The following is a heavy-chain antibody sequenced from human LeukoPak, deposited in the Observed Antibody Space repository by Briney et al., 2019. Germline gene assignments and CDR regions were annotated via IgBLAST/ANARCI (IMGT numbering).Heavy chain of an antibody. CDR3: ARVGSITAAGTPDY. V-gene: IGHV3-11*06. J-gene: IGHJ4*02. Sequence: GGSLRLSCAASGFIFSDYYMTWIRQAPGKGLEWLSYISGSGSDTNYADSVKGRFTTSRDNAKNSLYLQMNSLRAEDTAVYYCARVGSITAAGTPDYWGQGTLVTISS. D-gene: IGHD6-13*01. CDR2: ISGSGSDT. CDR1: GFIFSDYY.